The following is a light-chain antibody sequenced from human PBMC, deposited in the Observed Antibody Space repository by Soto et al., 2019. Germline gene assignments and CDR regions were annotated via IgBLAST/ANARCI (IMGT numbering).Light chain of an antibody. V-gene: IGLV1-40*01. CDR2: GDT. CDR3: QSYDSTLSAHVV. J-gene: IGLJ2*01. Sequence: QSVLTQPPSVSGAAGQRVTISCTGSSSNIGAGYEVHWYQQLPGTAPKLLIYGDTNRPSGVPDRFSGSKSGTSASLAITGLQAEDEADYYCQSYDSTLSAHVVFGRGTKLTVL. CDR1: SSNIGAGYE.